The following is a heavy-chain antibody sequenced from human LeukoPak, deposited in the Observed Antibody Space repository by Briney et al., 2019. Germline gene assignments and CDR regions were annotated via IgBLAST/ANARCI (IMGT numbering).Heavy chain of an antibody. J-gene: IGHJ4*02. V-gene: IGHV4-39*07. CDR1: GGSISSSSYC. CDR3: ARVVAAAVLDY. Sequence: SETLSLTCTVSGGSISSSSYCWGWIRQPPGKGLEWIGSIYYSGSTYYNPSLKSRVTISVDTSKNQFSLKLSSVTAADTAVYYCARVVAAAVLDYWGQGTLVTVSS. D-gene: IGHD6-13*01. CDR2: IYYSGST.